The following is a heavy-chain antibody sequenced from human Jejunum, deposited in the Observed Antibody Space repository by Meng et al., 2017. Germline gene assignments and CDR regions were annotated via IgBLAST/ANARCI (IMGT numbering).Heavy chain of an antibody. CDR2: INTDNGKT. D-gene: IGHD2-15*01. Sequence: VQLVQSGAEVQKPGASVKVSCKASGYTVTSYALQWVRQAPGQRLEWMGWINTDNGKTKYSQKFQGRVTITWDTSAGTVHMELHSLTSEDTAVYYCARVYCSGGSCYEPNWFDPWGQGTLVTVSS. V-gene: IGHV1-3*04. CDR1: GYTVTSYA. CDR3: ARVYCSGGSCYEPNWFDP. J-gene: IGHJ5*02.